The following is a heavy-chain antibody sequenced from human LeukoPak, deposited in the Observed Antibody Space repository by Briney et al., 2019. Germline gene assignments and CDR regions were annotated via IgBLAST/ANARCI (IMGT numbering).Heavy chain of an antibody. CDR2: IIPIFGTA. Sequence: ASVKVSCKASGGTFSSYAISWVRQAPVQGLEWMGRIIPIFGTANYAQKFQGRVTITTDESTSTAYMELSSLRSEDTAVYYCARDTRADCSGGSCYPLYYYYYMDVWGKGTTVTVSS. CDR3: ARDTRADCSGGSCYPLYYYYYMDV. CDR1: GGTFSSYA. D-gene: IGHD2-15*01. J-gene: IGHJ6*03. V-gene: IGHV1-69*05.